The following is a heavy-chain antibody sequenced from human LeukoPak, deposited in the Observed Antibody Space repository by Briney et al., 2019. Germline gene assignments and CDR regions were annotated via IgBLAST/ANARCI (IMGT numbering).Heavy chain of an antibody. CDR1: GFTFSSYA. CDR2: ISSNGGST. D-gene: IGHD3-10*01. CDR3: ARDGTTMVRGVIIPSWFDP. Sequence: GGSLRLSCAASGFTFSSYAMHWVRQAPGKGLEYVSAISSNGGSTYYASSVKGRFTISRDNSKNTLYLQMGSLRAEDMAVYYCARDGTTMVRGVIIPSWFDPWGQGTLVTVSS. V-gene: IGHV3-64*01. J-gene: IGHJ5*02.